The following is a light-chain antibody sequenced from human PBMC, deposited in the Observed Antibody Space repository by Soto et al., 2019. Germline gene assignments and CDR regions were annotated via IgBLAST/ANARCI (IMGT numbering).Light chain of an antibody. Sequence: ITQSSSAVGPPVADRVTIPFRASQGISNYLAWFQQKPGKVPKRLIYAASSLQSGVPSRFSGSGSGTEFTLTISSLQPEDFATYYCLQHNSYPITFGQGTRLEI. J-gene: IGKJ5*01. CDR1: QGISNY. CDR2: AAS. V-gene: IGKV1-17*03. CDR3: LQHNSYPIT.